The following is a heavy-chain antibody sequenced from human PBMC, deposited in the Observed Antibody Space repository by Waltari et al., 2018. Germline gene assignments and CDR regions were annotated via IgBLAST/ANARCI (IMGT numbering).Heavy chain of an antibody. CDR1: GFTFSSYA. J-gene: IGHJ4*02. V-gene: IGHV3-30*07. CDR2: ISYDGSNK. D-gene: IGHD6-13*01. CDR3: ARGAAAYDY. Sequence: QVQLVESGGGVVQPGRSLRLSCAASGFTFSSYAMHWVRQAPGKGVVWVAVISYDGSNKYYADSVKGRFTISRDNAKNTLYLQMNSLRAEDTAVYYCARGAAAYDYWGQGTLVTVSS.